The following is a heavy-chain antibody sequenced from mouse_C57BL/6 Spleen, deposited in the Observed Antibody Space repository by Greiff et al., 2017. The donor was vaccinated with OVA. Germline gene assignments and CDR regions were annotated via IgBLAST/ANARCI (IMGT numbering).Heavy chain of an antibody. V-gene: IGHV5-4*01. Sequence: EVHLVESGGGLVKPGGSLKLSCAASGFTFSSYAMSWVRQTPEKRLEWVATISDGGSYTYYPDNVKGRFTISRDNAKNNLYLQMSHLKSEDTAMYYCARDNGQYAMDYWGQGTSVTVSS. CDR1: GFTFSSYA. J-gene: IGHJ4*01. CDR2: ISDGGSYT. CDR3: ARDNGQYAMDY. D-gene: IGHD1-1*02.